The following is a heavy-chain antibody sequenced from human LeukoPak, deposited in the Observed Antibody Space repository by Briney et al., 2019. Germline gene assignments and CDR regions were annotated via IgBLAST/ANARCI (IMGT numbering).Heavy chain of an antibody. J-gene: IGHJ4*02. V-gene: IGHV4-59*01. Sequence: SETLSLTCTVSGGSISTYYWSWIRQPPGKGLEWIGYIFYSGSTDYNPSLKSRVTISVDTSKNQFSLKMNSVIAADTAVYYCARNGYSSGWYYFDYWGQGTLVTVSS. CDR2: IFYSGST. CDR3: ARNGYSSGWYYFDY. D-gene: IGHD6-19*01. CDR1: GGSISTYY.